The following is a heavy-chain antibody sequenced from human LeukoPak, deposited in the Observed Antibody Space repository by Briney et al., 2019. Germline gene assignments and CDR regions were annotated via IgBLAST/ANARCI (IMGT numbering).Heavy chain of an antibody. CDR2: ISSSGSTI. Sequence: GGSLRLSCAASGFSFSSYEMSWIRQAPGKGLEWVSYISSSGSTIYYADSVKGRFTISRDNAKNSLYLQMNSLRAEDTAVYYCAREAVAGIPDYWGQGTLVTVSS. CDR3: AREAVAGIPDY. J-gene: IGHJ4*02. D-gene: IGHD6-19*01. V-gene: IGHV3-48*03. CDR1: GFSFSSYE.